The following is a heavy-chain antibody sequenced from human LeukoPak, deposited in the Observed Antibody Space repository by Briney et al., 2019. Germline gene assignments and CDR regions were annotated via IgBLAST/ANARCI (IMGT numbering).Heavy chain of an antibody. CDR1: GFTFSSYS. V-gene: IGHV3-48*01. CDR3: ARDSSIIVATTQVDY. CDR2: ISSSSSTI. J-gene: IGHJ4*02. Sequence: GGSLRLSCASSGFTFSSYSMNWVRQAPGKGLEWVSYISSSSSTIYYADSVKGRFTISRDNAKNSLYLQMNSLRAEDTAVYYCARDSSIIVATTQVDYWGQGTLVTVSS. D-gene: IGHD5-12*01.